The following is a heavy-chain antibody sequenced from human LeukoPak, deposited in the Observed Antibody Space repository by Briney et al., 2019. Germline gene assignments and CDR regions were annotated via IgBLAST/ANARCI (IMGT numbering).Heavy chain of an antibody. CDR1: GFTFSTYA. Sequence: GGSLRLSCAASGFTFSTYAMHWVRQAPGKGREYVSAIKNNGGGTYYASSVQGRFTVSRDNSRSTLYLQMDSLRPDDMAIYYCARVQSTVRGIQGPFDLWGQGTLVTVS. D-gene: IGHD3-10*01. J-gene: IGHJ4*02. CDR2: IKNNGGGT. V-gene: IGHV3-64*01. CDR3: ARVQSTVRGIQGPFDL.